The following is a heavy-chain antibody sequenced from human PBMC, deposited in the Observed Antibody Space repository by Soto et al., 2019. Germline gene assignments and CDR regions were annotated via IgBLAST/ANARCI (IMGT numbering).Heavy chain of an antibody. V-gene: IGHV4-39*01. CDR3: ATSNWFDT. J-gene: IGHJ5*02. CDR1: GGSISSRGYY. CDR2: IYYSGST. Sequence: QLPLQESGPGLVKPSETLSLTCTVSGGSISSRGYYWGWIRQPPGKGLEWIGTIYYSGSTYYNPSLKRRVTISVATSKNQFSLKLSSVTAADTAVYYCATSNWFDTWGQGTLVSVSS.